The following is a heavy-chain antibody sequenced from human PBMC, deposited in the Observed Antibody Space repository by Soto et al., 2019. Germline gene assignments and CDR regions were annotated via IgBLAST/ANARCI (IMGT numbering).Heavy chain of an antibody. CDR1: GGSCSGYY. CDR3: ARVHMVRGVIKAYYGMDV. CDR2: INHSGST. V-gene: IGHV4-34*01. Sequence: SETLSLTCAVHGGSCSGYYWSWIRQPPGKGLEWIGEINHSGSTNYNPSLKSRVTISVDTSKNQFSLKLSSVTAADTAVYYCARVHMVRGVIKAYYGMDVWGQGTTVTVS. D-gene: IGHD3-10*01. J-gene: IGHJ6*02.